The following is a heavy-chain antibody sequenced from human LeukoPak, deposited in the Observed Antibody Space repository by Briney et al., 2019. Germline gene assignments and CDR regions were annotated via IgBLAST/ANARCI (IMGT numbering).Heavy chain of an antibody. V-gene: IGHV3-21*01. CDR3: ARDQRATASTGSYFDY. CDR2: VSSSSSYI. D-gene: IGHD1-1*01. J-gene: IGHJ4*02. CDR1: GFTFSFYS. Sequence: GALIPSFAAPGFTFSFYSLDWVPQAPGEGPEVVSSVSSSSSYIYYADSVKGRFTISRDNAKNSLSLQMTSLRAEDTAVYYCARDQRATASTGSYFDYWGQGTLVTVSS.